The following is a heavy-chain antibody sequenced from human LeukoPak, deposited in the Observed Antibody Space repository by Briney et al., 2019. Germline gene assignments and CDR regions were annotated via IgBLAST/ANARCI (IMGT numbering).Heavy chain of an antibody. J-gene: IGHJ5*02. CDR2: ISAYNGNT. CDR1: GYTFTSYG. V-gene: IGHV1-18*01. Sequence: GASVKVSCKASGYTFTSYGISWVRQAPGQGLEWMGWISAYNGNTNYAQKLQGRVTMTTDTSTSTAYMELRSLRSDDTAVYYCARDPVGYYDSSGNWFDPWGQGTLVTVSS. CDR3: ARDPVGYYDSSGNWFDP. D-gene: IGHD3-22*01.